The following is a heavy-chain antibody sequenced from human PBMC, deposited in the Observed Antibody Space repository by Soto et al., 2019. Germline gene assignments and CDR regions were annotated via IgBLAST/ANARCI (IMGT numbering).Heavy chain of an antibody. CDR2: IWYDGSNK. CDR3: ARDEYVSGSLDY. V-gene: IGHV3-33*01. CDR1: GSTFSSYG. Sequence: QVQLVESGGGVVQPGRSLRLSCAASGSTFSSYGMHWVRQAPGKGLEWVAVIWYDGSNKYYADSVKGRFTISRDNSKNTLYLQMNSLRAEDTAVYYCARDEYVSGSLDYWGQGTLVTVSS. J-gene: IGHJ4*02. D-gene: IGHD3-10*01.